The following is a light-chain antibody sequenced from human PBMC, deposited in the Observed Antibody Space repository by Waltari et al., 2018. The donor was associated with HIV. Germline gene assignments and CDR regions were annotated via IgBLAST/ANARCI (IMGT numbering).Light chain of an antibody. Sequence: QSELSQPPSASGTPGQRVAISCSGSTPHIGRTTLHWYQQLPGTAPKLLIYSNNQRPSGVPDRFSGSKSGTSASLAITGLQSEDEADYYCALWDDSLNGVLFGGGTKLTVL. CDR2: SNN. CDR3: ALWDDSLNGVL. CDR1: TPHIGRTT. V-gene: IGLV1-44*01. J-gene: IGLJ2*01.